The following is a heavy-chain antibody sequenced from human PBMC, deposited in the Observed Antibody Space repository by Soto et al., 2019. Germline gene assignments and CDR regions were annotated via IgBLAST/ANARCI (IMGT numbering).Heavy chain of an antibody. J-gene: IGHJ4*02. V-gene: IGHV1-8*01. CDR2: VNPNNGAT. Sequence: QVQLVQSGAELKKPGASVKVSCKASGYTFSNYDMNWVRQATGQGPEWIGWVNPNNGATGYAQKFQGRVTLTTDISTTTAYMEPTSLRSEHTAIYYCAKVSRNGSAIDFDYWGQGTLITVSS. D-gene: IGHD3-10*01. CDR3: AKVSRNGSAIDFDY. CDR1: GYTFSNYD.